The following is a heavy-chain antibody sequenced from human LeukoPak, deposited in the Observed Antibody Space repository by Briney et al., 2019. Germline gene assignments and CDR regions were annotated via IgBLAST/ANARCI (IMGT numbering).Heavy chain of an antibody. V-gene: IGHV3-48*02. D-gene: IGHD4/OR15-4a*01. CDR1: GFSYSTYS. Sequence: PGGSLRLSCAASGFSYSTYSMNWVRQAPGKGLEWISYISSSSSFIWHADSVKGRFTISRDDAKNSLSLQINTLRDEDTAVYYCARDRDYAFDYWGQGILVTVSS. J-gene: IGHJ4*02. CDR2: ISSSSSFI. CDR3: ARDRDYAFDY.